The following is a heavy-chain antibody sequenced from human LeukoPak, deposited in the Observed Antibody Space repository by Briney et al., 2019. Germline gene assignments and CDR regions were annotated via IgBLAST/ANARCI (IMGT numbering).Heavy chain of an antibody. CDR2: ISDSGGRT. CDR1: GITLSNYG. D-gene: IGHD3-22*01. J-gene: IGHJ4*02. CDR3: AKRGVVIRVILVGFHKEAYYFDS. Sequence: SGGSLRLSCAVSGITLSNYGMSWVRQAPGKGLEWVAGISDSGGRTNYADSVKGRFTISRDNPKNTLYLQMNSLRAEDTAVYFCAKRGVVIRVILVGFHKEAYYFDSWGQGALATVSS. V-gene: IGHV3-23*01.